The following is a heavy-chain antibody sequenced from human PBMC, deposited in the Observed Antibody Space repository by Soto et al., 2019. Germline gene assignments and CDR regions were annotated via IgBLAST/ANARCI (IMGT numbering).Heavy chain of an antibody. CDR1: GYTFTSYG. V-gene: IGHV1-18*04. CDR2: ISAYNGNT. Sequence: ASVKVSCKASGYTFTSYGVSWVLQAPGQGLEWMGWISAYNGNTNYAQKLQGRVTMTTDTSTSTAYMELRSLRSDDTAVYYCARDLRYDILTGYPIDYWGQGTLVTVSS. D-gene: IGHD3-9*01. CDR3: ARDLRYDILTGYPIDY. J-gene: IGHJ4*02.